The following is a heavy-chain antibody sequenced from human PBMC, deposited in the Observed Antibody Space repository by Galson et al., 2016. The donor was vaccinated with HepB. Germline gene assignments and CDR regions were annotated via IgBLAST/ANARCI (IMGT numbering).Heavy chain of an antibody. Sequence: SLRLSCAASGFTLSRFWMSWVRQAPGKGLEWVANINQDGTQKNYLESVEGRFTISRDYDKNSLYLQMSSLRAEDTAVYYCASEPTKSNEGYWGQGTLVSVSS. CDR3: ASEPTKSNEGY. D-gene: IGHD1-1*01. V-gene: IGHV3-7*03. CDR2: INQDGTQK. J-gene: IGHJ4*02. CDR1: GFTLSRFW.